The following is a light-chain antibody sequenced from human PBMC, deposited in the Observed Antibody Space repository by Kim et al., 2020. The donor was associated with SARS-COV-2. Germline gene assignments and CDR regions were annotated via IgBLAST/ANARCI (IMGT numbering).Light chain of an antibody. CDR2: GAS. CDR1: QSIGSN. V-gene: IGKV3-15*01. Sequence: VSPGERAPLSCRASQSIGSNLAWYQQKPGQVPRLLIYGASTRATGIPARFSGSASGTDFTLTISSLQSEDFAIYYCQQYNNWPLTFGGGTKVDIK. J-gene: IGKJ4*01. CDR3: QQYNNWPLT.